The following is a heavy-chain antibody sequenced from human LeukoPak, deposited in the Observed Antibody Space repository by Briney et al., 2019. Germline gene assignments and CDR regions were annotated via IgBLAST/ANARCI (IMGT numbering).Heavy chain of an antibody. D-gene: IGHD3-22*01. Sequence: SVKVSCKASGGTFSSYAISWVRQAPGQGLEWMGGIIPIFATANYAQKFQGRVTITADESTSAAYMELSSLRSEDTAVYYCARGPITTRSHFDYWGQGTLVTVSS. CDR2: IIPIFATA. CDR1: GGTFSSYA. CDR3: ARGPITTRSHFDY. J-gene: IGHJ4*02. V-gene: IGHV1-69*13.